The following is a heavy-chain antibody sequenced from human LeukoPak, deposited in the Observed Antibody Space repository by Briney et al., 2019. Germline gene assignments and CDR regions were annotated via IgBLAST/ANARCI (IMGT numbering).Heavy chain of an antibody. Sequence: GSLRLSCAASGFTFSSYWMSWIRQPPGKGLEWIGEINHSGSTNYNPSLKSRVTISVDTSKNQFSLKLSSVTAADTAVYYCARRRGEYYGSGSYHTYYYYYYMDVWGKGTTVTISS. V-gene: IGHV4-34*01. CDR1: GFTFSSYW. J-gene: IGHJ6*03. CDR2: INHSGST. D-gene: IGHD3-10*01. CDR3: ARRRGEYYGSGSYHTYYYYYYMDV.